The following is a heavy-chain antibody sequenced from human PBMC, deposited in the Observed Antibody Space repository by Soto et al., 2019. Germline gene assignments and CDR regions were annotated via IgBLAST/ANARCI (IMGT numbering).Heavy chain of an antibody. V-gene: IGHV3-23*01. CDR2: IIGSGGST. J-gene: IGHJ6*02. Sequence: GGSLRLSCAASGFTFSNFAMSWVRQAPGKGLEWVSGIIGSGGSTYYADSVKGRFTISRDKSKTTLYLQMNSLRAEDTAIYYCAKDGGYSFGPGNYYGMDVWGQGTTVTVSS. D-gene: IGHD5-18*01. CDR3: AKDGGYSFGPGNYYGMDV. CDR1: GFTFSNFA.